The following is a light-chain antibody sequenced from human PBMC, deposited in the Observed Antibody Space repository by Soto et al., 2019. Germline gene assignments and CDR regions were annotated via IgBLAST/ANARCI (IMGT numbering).Light chain of an antibody. CDR1: EGIRND. J-gene: IGKJ3*01. CDR2: AAS. CDR3: LQKYFYPFT. Sequence: IQMTQSPSSLSASVGDRVTITCRASEGIRNDLDWFQQKPGKAPKLLIYAASNLQSGVPARFSGSGSGTDFTLTISSLQPEDFATYYCLQKYFYPFTFGPGTKVDIK. V-gene: IGKV1-6*01.